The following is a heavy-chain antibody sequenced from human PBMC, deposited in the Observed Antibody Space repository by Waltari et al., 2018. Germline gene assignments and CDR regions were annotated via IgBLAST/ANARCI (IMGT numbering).Heavy chain of an antibody. J-gene: IGHJ4*02. CDR1: GSTFKSYA. Sequence: VQLVQSETEVKKPGASVIVSCKTSGSTFKSYAFSWVRQAPGQGLEWMGWVSGYNGDTFYAQNFQDRLTMTTETSTTTTYMELRNLRSDDTAIYYCARVSTNNGPGDLDYWGQGTLVTVSA. D-gene: IGHD2-8*01. V-gene: IGHV1-18*01. CDR2: VSGYNGDT. CDR3: ARVSTNNGPGDLDY.